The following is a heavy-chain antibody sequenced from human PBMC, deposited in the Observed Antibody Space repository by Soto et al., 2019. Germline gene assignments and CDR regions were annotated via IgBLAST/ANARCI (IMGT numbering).Heavy chain of an antibody. CDR2: TYYRSRWYN. D-gene: IGHD1-7*01. CDR3: AGTTSHYWYYMDV. CDR1: GDSVSSNNAA. V-gene: IGHV6-1*01. Sequence: QTLPLTYDISGDSVSSNNAAWNWIRQSPSRGLEWLGRTYYRSRWYNDYAVSVKSRITVNPDTSKNQFSLQLTSVTPEDTAVYYCAGTTSHYWYYMDVWGKGTTVTVSS. J-gene: IGHJ6*03.